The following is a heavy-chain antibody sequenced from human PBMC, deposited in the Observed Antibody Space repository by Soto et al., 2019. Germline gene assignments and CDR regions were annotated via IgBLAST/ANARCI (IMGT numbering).Heavy chain of an antibody. V-gene: IGHV4-59*01. D-gene: IGHD5-18*01. CDR1: GGSINGYY. CDR3: ARASGYSDGYDDFFDT. Sequence: QVQLQESGPGLVKPSETLSLTCTVSGGSINGYYWTWLRQSPTNGLEWIGYFHFSGSTKYNPSLKSRLTISADTSKNHISLTLSSVTAADTAVYYCARASGYSDGYDDFFDTWGQGTLANVSS. CDR2: FHFSGST. J-gene: IGHJ4*01.